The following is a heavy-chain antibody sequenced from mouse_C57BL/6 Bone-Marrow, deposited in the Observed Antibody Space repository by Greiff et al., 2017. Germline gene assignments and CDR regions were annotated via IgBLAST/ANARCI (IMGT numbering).Heavy chain of an antibody. D-gene: IGHD2-3*01. J-gene: IGHJ2*01. Sequence: QVQLQQSGAEVVRPGASVTLSCKASGYTFTDHYINWVKQRPGQGLEWIGRIYPGSGNTYYNEKFKGKATLTAEKSSNTAYMQLSSLTSEDSAVYFCARDDGYFFEYWGQGTTLTVSS. CDR1: GYTFTDHY. CDR3: ARDDGYFFEY. V-gene: IGHV1-76*01. CDR2: IYPGSGNT.